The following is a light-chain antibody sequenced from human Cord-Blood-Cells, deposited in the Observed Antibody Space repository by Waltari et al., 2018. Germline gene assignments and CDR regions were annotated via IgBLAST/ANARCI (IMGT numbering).Light chain of an antibody. CDR3: CSYAGSSTLV. CDR1: SSDVGCYNL. Sequence: HSALTHPASVSGSPGQSITISCTGTSSDVGCYNLVSWYQQHPGKSPKLMIYEVSKRPSAVSNRFAASNSGNTASLTFSGLQAEDEADYYCCSYAGSSTLVFGGGTKLTVL. J-gene: IGLJ2*01. CDR2: EVS. V-gene: IGLV2-23*02.